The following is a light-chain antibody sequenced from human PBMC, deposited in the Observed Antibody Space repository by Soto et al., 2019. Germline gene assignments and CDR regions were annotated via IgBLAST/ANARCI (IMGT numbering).Light chain of an antibody. J-gene: IGLJ2*01. CDR1: SSDVGGYNY. CDR2: EVS. V-gene: IGLV2-14*01. Sequence: QSALTQPASVSGSPGQSITISCTGTSSDVGGYNYVSWYQQHPGKAPKLMIYEVSNWPSGVSNRFSGSKSGNTASLTISGLQAGDEADYYCSSYTSSSTRVFGGGTKLTVL. CDR3: SSYTSSSTRV.